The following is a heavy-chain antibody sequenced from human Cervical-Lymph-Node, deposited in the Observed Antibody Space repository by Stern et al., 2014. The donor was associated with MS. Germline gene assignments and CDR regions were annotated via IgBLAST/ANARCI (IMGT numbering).Heavy chain of an antibody. CDR2: VYPDDSDS. J-gene: IGHJ5*01. Sequence: VQLLQPGPQVRKAGESLKISCQASGYMFTNYWIGWVRQMPGKGLELMGLVYPDDSDSRYSPSFQGKVTISADKSTGTAYLHWSTLKASDSAIYYCAKGAPPDSWGQGTLVTVSS. D-gene: IGHD4/OR15-4a*01. CDR1: GYMFTNYW. V-gene: IGHV5-51*03. CDR3: AKGAPPDS.